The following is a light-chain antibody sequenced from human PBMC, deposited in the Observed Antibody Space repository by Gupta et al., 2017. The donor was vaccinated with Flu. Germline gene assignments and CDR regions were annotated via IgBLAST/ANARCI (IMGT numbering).Light chain of an antibody. CDR1: QDISNY. V-gene: IGKV1-33*01. CDR3: QQYDNRPQLT. CDR2: YAS. J-gene: IGKJ4*01. Sequence: DVQMTQSPSSLAASVGYRVNITCQASQDISNYLNLYQQKPWKAPKLLIYYASNFETVDPSRFRRSGSGTDIIFTISSLQPEDIATDFCQQYDNRPQLTFGGGTKVEIK.